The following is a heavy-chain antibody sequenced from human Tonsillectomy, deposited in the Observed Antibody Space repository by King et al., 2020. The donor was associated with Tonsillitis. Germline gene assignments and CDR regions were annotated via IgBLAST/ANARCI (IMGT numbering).Heavy chain of an antibody. CDR3: ARVEDRKLWFGEKSSGAFDI. Sequence: QLVQSGAEVKKPGASVKVSCKASGYTFTNYGISWVRQAPGQGLEWMGWISAYNGNTNYAQKVQGRVTMTTDTSTSTAYMELRSLRSDDTAVYYCARVEDRKLWFGEKSSGAFDIWGQGTMVTVPS. CDR2: ISAYNGNT. D-gene: IGHD3-10*01. V-gene: IGHV1-18*04. CDR1: GYTFTNYG. J-gene: IGHJ3*02.